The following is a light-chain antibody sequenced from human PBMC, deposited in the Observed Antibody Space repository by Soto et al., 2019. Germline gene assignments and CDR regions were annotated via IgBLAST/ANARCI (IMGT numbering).Light chain of an antibody. CDR3: QQYGDSPAT. CDR2: GAF. CDR1: QRVSSRY. Sequence: EIVLTQSPFTLSLSPVERATVSFRSMQRVSSRYLAWYQQKPGQDPRLIIYGAFKRATGIPDRFSGSGSGTDFNLTFSRLEPEDFAVYYCQQYGDSPATLGPGTKVD. J-gene: IGKJ3*01. V-gene: IGKV3-20*01.